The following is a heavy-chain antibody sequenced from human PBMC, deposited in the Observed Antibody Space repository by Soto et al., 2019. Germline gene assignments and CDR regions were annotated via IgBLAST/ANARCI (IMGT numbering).Heavy chain of an antibody. V-gene: IGHV3-30*18. CDR2: ISYDGSNK. D-gene: IGHD3-3*01. CDR1: GFTFSSYG. CDR3: AKGPYDFWEGRPIDY. J-gene: IGHJ4*02. Sequence: QVQLVESGGGVVQPGRSLRLSCAASGFTFSSYGMHWVRQAPGKGLEWVAVISYDGSNKYYADSVKGRFTISRDNSKNTLHLQMNSLRAEDTAVYYCAKGPYDFWEGRPIDYWGQGTLVTVSS.